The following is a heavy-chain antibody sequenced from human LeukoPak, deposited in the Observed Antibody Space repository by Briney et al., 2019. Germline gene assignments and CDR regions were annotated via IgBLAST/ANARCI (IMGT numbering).Heavy chain of an antibody. D-gene: IGHD3-10*01. CDR3: ARGHIGVPFDY. CDR2: IGLYNGNT. Sequence: GASVTVSCKASVYTFTTYGISWVGQAPGQGLEWMGWIGLYNGNTNSAQKVQGRVTMTTDTSTSTAYMELRSLRSDDTAVYYCARGHIGVPFDYWGQGTLVTVSS. V-gene: IGHV1-18*01. J-gene: IGHJ4*02. CDR1: VYTFTTYG.